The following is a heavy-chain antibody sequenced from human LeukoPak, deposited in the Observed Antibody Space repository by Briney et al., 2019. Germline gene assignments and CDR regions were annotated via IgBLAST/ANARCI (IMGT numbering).Heavy chain of an antibody. CDR2: IYPGDSDT. CDR1: GYSFTSYW. CDR3: ARGPGTAMDWALSPYYYGMDV. J-gene: IGHJ6*02. V-gene: IGHV5-51*01. D-gene: IGHD5-18*01. Sequence: GESLKISCKGSGYSFTSYWIGWVRQMPGKGLEWMGIIYPGDSDTRYSPSFQGQVTISADKSISTAYLQWSSLKASDTAMYYCARGPGTAMDWALSPYYYGMDVWGQGTTVTVSS.